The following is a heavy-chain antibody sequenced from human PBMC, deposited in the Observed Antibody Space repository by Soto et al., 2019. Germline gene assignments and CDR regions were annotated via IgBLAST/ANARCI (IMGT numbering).Heavy chain of an antibody. D-gene: IGHD6-6*01. J-gene: IGHJ6*02. V-gene: IGHV1-3*04. CDR1: GYNFSTYA. Sequence: GASVKVSCKASGYNFSTYALLWVRQAPGQGLEWMGWINTGNGNTKYSQKFQGRVTMTRDTSASTAFLELSSLKSDDTAVYYCARDGVYSSSSYYGMDVWGQGTTVTVSS. CDR2: INTGNGNT. CDR3: ARDGVYSSSSYYGMDV.